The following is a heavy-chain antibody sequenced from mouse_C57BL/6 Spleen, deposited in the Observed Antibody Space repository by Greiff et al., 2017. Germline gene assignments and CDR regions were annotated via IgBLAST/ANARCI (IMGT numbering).Heavy chain of an antibody. J-gene: IGHJ4*01. D-gene: IGHD2-3*01. CDR1: GFTFSSYA. Sequence: EVQVVESGEGLVKPGGSLKLSCAASGFTFSSYAMSWVRQTPEKRLEWVAYISSGGDYIYYADTVKGRFTISRDNARNTLYLQMSSLKSEYTAMYYCTMGWLLPYYAMDYWGQGTSVTVSS. CDR3: TMGWLLPYYAMDY. V-gene: IGHV5-9-1*02. CDR2: ISSGGDYI.